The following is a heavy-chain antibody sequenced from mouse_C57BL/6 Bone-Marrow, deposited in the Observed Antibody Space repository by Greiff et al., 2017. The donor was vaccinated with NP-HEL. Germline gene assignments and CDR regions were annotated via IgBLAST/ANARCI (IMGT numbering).Heavy chain of an antibody. CDR2: IDPSDSYT. V-gene: IGHV1-50*01. CDR1: GYTFTSYW. CDR3: ARRVKGYFDY. J-gene: IGHJ2*01. Sequence: QVQLQQPGAELVKPGASVKLSCKASGYTFTSYWMQWVKQRPGQGLEWIGEIDPSDSYTNYNQKFKGKATLTVDTSSSTAYMQLSSLTSEDSAVYYCARRVKGYFDYWGRGTALTVSS.